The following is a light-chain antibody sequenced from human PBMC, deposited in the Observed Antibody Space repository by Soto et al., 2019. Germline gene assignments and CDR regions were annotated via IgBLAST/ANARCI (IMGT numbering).Light chain of an antibody. CDR1: QGISSY. Sequence: MQLNRSPSSVSAYVKDRVTITCLASQGISSYLAWYQQKPGKAPKLLIYAASSLQSGVPSRFSGSGSETDYALSISRLQPEDVPACYWQESYSTRPWTVGPGSKVKIK. CDR2: AAS. CDR3: QESYSTRPWT. V-gene: IGKV1-39*01. J-gene: IGKJ1*01.